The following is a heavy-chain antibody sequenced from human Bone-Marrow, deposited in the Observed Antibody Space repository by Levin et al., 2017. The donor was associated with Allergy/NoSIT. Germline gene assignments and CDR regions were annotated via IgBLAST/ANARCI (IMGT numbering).Heavy chain of an antibody. CDR3: ARENCGGDCYPAPSYYYFGLDV. Sequence: SCAASGFIFSSYAMNWVRQAPGKGMEWVAAISYDGGNKYYADFVKGRFTISRDNSKNTLYLQMHSPRGEDTAVYYCARENCGGDCYPAPSYYYFGLDVWGLGTTVSVSS. V-gene: IGHV3-30-3*01. J-gene: IGHJ6*02. CDR2: ISYDGGNK. CDR1: GFIFSSYA. D-gene: IGHD2-21*02.